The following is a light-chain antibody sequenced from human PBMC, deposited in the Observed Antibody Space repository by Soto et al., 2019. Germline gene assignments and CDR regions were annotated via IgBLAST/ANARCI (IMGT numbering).Light chain of an antibody. CDR3: QQYNNWPPLT. CDR2: DAS. CDR1: QSVGSY. Sequence: EIVLIQSPATLSLSPGERATLSCRASQSVGSYLAWYQHKPGQAPRLPISDASNRATGIPARFSGSGSETDFTLTISSLQSEDFAVYYCQQYNNWPPLTFGGGTKVDIK. V-gene: IGKV3-11*01. J-gene: IGKJ4*01.